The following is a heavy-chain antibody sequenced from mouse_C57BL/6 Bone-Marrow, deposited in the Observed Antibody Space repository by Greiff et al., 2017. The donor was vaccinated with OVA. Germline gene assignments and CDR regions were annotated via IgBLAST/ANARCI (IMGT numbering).Heavy chain of an antibody. J-gene: IGHJ2*01. CDR1: GFTFSSYG. CDR3: ARHDADGYYDFDY. V-gene: IGHV5-6*01. D-gene: IGHD2-3*01. Sequence: EVQRVESGGDLVKPGGSLKLSCAASGFTFSSYGMSWVRQTPDKRLEWVATISSGGSYTYYPDSVKGRFTISRDNAKNTLYLQMSSLKSEDTAMYYCARHDADGYYDFDYWGQGTTLTVSS. CDR2: ISSGGSYT.